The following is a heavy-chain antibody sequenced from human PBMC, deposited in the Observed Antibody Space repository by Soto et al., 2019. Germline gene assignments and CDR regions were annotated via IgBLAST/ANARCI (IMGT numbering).Heavy chain of an antibody. V-gene: IGHV4-30-4*01. CDR3: ARIHFGDEPSYYYYGMDV. D-gene: IGHD4-17*01. CDR2: IYYTGST. Sequence: QVQLQGSGPGVVKPSQTLSLTCTVSGGSFSSGDYYWSWVRQPPGKGLEWIGYIYYTGSTFNNPSLKSRVSISIDTSKTQFSLKLSSVTAADTAVYYCARIHFGDEPSYYYYGMDVWGQGTTVTVSS. CDR1: GGSFSSGDYY. J-gene: IGHJ6*02.